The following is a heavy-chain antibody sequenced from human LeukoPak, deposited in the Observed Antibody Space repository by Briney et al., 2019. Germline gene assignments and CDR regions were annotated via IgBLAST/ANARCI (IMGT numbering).Heavy chain of an antibody. CDR3: ARQDSSSWDFDY. Sequence: SETLSLTCTVSGGSISSYYWSWIRQPPGKGLEWIGYIYYSGSTNYNPSLKSRVTISVDTSKNQFSLKLSSVTAADTAVYNCARQDSSSWDFDYWGQGTLVTVSS. V-gene: IGHV4-59*08. CDR1: GGSISSYY. D-gene: IGHD6-13*01. CDR2: IYYSGST. J-gene: IGHJ4*02.